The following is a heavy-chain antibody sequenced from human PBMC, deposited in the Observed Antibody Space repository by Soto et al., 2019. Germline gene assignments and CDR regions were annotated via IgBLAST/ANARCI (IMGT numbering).Heavy chain of an antibody. J-gene: IGHJ6*02. Sequence: PSETLSLTCTVSGGSISIYYWRWIRHPPGKGLEWIGYIYYSGSTNYNPSLKSRVTISVDTSKNQFSLKLSSVTAADTAVYYCAGSSHAIGYYSYYYYGMDVWGQGTTVTVSS. D-gene: IGHD3-3*01. CDR2: IYYSGST. CDR1: GGSISIYY. CDR3: AGSSHAIGYYSYYYYGMDV. V-gene: IGHV4-59*01.